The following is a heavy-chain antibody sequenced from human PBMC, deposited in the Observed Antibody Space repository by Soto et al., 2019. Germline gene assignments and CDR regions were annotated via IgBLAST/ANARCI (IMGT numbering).Heavy chain of an antibody. V-gene: IGHV3-64D*08. CDR1: GLTFTSYA. CDR2: ISSNVGST. Sequence: PGGSLTLSCSASGLTFTSYAMQWVRPAPGKGLEYVSAISSNVGSTYYADSVKGRFTISRDNSKNTLYLQMSSLRDEDTALYYCSEATGYWGQGTLVTVS. CDR3: SEATGY. J-gene: IGHJ4*02.